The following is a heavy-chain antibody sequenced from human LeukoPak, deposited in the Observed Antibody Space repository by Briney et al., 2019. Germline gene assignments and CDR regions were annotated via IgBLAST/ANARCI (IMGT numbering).Heavy chain of an antibody. CDR2: MNPNSGNT. CDR3: ARDGRHQLLSLNNYYYYMDV. CDR1: GYTFTSYD. J-gene: IGHJ6*03. V-gene: IGHV1-8*01. Sequence: ASVKVSCKASGYTFTSYDINWVRQATGQGLEWMGWMNPNSGNTGYAQKFQGRVTMTRNTSISTAYMELSRLRSDDTAVYYCARDGRHQLLSLNNYYYYMDVWGKGTTVTVSS. D-gene: IGHD2-2*01.